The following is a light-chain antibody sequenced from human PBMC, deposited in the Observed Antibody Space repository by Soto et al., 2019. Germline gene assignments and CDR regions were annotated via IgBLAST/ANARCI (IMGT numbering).Light chain of an antibody. CDR1: QGISTF. Sequence: DIPMTQSPSSLSTSVGDRVTITCRASQGISTFLAWYQQKPGKVPKLLISAASTSQSGVPFRFSGSGSGTAFTLIITSLQPEDVATYYCQKYSSVITFGQGTRLEIK. J-gene: IGKJ5*01. CDR3: QKYSSVIT. V-gene: IGKV1-27*01. CDR2: AAS.